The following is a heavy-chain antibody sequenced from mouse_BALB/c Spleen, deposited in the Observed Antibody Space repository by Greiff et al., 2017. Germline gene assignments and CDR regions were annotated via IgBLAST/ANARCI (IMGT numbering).Heavy chain of an antibody. CDR2: INPYNDGT. J-gene: IGHJ2*01. V-gene: IGHV1-14*01. Sequence: EVKLMESGPELVKPGASVKMSCKASGYTFTSYVMHWVKQKPGQGLEWIGYINPYNDGTKYNEKFKGKATLTSDKSSSTAYMELSSLTSEDSAVYYCATRQLGLRKETFFDYWGQGTTLTVSS. D-gene: IGHD3-2*01. CDR1: GYTFTSYV. CDR3: ATRQLGLRKETFFDY.